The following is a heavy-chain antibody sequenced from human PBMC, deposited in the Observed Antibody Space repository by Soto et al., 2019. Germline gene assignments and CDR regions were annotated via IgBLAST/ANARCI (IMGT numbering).Heavy chain of an antibody. CDR1: GYTFSSYY. Sequence: ASVKVSCKASGYTFSSYYMNWVRQAPGQGLEWMGIINPSGGSTSYALKFQGRVTMTRDTSTSTVYMELSSLRSEDTAVYYCARVSDSSGWYTKDYYYGMDVWGQGTTVTVSS. CDR2: INPSGGST. V-gene: IGHV1-46*01. CDR3: ARVSDSSGWYTKDYYYGMDV. D-gene: IGHD6-19*01. J-gene: IGHJ6*02.